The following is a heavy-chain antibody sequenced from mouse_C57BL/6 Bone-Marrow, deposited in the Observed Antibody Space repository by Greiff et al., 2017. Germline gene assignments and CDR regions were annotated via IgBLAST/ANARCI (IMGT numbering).Heavy chain of an antibody. Sequence: QVQLQQPGAELVKPGASVKLSCKASGYTFTSYWMHWVKQRPGQGLEWIGYINPSSGYTKYNQKFKDKATLTADKSSSTAYMQLSSLTYEDSAVYYCARRYYGSGYFDVWGTGTTVTVSS. CDR1: GYTFTSYW. D-gene: IGHD1-1*01. V-gene: IGHV1-7*01. J-gene: IGHJ1*03. CDR3: ARRYYGSGYFDV. CDR2: INPSSGYT.